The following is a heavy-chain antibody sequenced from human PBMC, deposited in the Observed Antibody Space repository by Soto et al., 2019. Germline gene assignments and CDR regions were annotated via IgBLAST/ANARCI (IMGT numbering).Heavy chain of an antibody. CDR3: ARDQSCSGGSCYSGDYFDY. V-gene: IGHV4-31*03. J-gene: IGHJ4*02. D-gene: IGHD2-15*01. Sequence: QVQLQESGPGLVKPSQTLSLTCTVSGGSISSGGYYWSWIRQHPGKGLEWIGYIYYSGSTYYNPSLKSRVTISVDTSKNQFSLKLSSVTAADTAVYYCARDQSCSGGSCYSGDYFDYWGQGTLVTVSS. CDR2: IYYSGST. CDR1: GGSISSGGYY.